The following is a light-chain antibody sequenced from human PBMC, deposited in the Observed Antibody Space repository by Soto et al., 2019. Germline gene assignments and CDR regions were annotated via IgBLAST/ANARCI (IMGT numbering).Light chain of an antibody. CDR3: SSYTITTAWV. CDR2: EVT. J-gene: IGLJ3*02. CDR1: SSDIGTYNY. V-gene: IGLV2-14*03. Sequence: QSALTQPASVSGSPGQSITISCIGSSSDIGTYNYVSWFQQHPGKAPKLIIYEVTNRPSGVSDRFSGSKSGTTASLTISGLQPEDEAAYHCSSYTITTAWVFGGGTKLTVL.